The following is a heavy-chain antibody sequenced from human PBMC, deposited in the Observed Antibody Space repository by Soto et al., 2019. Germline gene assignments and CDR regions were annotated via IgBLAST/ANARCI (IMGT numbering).Heavy chain of an antibody. D-gene: IGHD2-2*01. CDR3: AKDGEYQLPGGGYFDY. CDR2: ISGSGGST. Sequence: EVQLLESGGGLVQPGGSLRLSCAASGFTFSSYAMSWVRQAPGQGLEWVSAISGSGGSTYYADSVKGRFTISRDNSKNTLYLQMNSLRAEDTAVYYCAKDGEYQLPGGGYFDYWGQGTLVTVSS. CDR1: GFTFSSYA. J-gene: IGHJ4*02. V-gene: IGHV3-23*01.